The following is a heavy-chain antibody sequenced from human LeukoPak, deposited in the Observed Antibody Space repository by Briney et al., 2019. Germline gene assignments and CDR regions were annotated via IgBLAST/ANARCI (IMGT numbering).Heavy chain of an antibody. Sequence: SETLSLTCTVSGGSISSSYYCWNWIRQHPGKGLEWIGYIYYSGSTYYNPSLKSRVALSVDTSKNQFSLKLSSLTAADTAVYYCAKSREEIRGLDAFDIWGQGTMVTVSS. CDR2: IYYSGST. CDR3: AKSREEIRGLDAFDI. D-gene: IGHD5-24*01. CDR1: GGSISSSYYC. J-gene: IGHJ3*02. V-gene: IGHV4-31*03.